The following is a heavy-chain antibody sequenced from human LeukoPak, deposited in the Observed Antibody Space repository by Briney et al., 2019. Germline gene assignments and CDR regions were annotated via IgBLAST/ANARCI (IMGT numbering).Heavy chain of an antibody. V-gene: IGHV1-18*01. CDR1: GYTFTIYG. D-gene: IGHD6-13*01. CDR2: ISAYNGNT. Sequence: ASVKVSCTASGYTFTIYGISWVRQAPGQGLEWMGWISAYNGNTNYAQKLQGRVTMTTDTSTSTAYMELRSLRSDDTAVYYCARDQGYSSSWYGGYYGMDVWGQGTTVTVSS. CDR3: ARDQGYSSSWYGGYYGMDV. J-gene: IGHJ6*02.